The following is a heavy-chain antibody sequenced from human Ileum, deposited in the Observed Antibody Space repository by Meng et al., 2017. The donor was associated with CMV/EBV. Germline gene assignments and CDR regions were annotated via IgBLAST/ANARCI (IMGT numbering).Heavy chain of an antibody. CDR3: ARGPGASTREGFDY. D-gene: IGHD1-26*01. J-gene: IGHJ4*02. CDR1: GGSVNKYY. CDR2: FYSSDTY. V-gene: IGHV4-4*07. Sequence: QGRARVSGPGRVKRSETLSLPCTVSGGSVNKYYWSWTRQSAGKGLEWIGRFYSSDTYTYHPSLDSRVTMSLDTSKNQFSLNLRSVTAADTATYYCARGPGASTREGFDYWGLGTLVTVSS.